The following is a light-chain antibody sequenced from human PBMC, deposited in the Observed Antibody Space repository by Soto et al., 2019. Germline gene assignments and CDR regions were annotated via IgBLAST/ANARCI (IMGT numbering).Light chain of an antibody. CDR1: QSVDSSY. V-gene: IGKV3-20*01. J-gene: IGKJ1*01. CDR3: QQYGYSSWT. CDR2: VAS. Sequence: IVMTQSPATLSVSPGERATLSCRASQSVDSSYLAWYQQRPGQAPRLLIYVASNRATGIPDRFSGSGSGTDFTLTISSLEPEDFAVYYCQQYGYSSWTFGQGTKVDIK.